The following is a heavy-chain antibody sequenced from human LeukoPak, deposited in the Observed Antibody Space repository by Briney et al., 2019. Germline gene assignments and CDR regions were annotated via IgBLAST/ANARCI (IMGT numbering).Heavy chain of an antibody. J-gene: IGHJ6*02. D-gene: IGHD2-8*01. CDR3: ARGPANGISV. CDR1: GGSISSSSYY. CDR2: IYYSGST. Sequence: PSETLSLTCTVSGGSISSSSYYWGWIRQPPGKGLEWIGSIYYSGSTYYNPSLKSRVTISVDTSKNQFSLKLSSVTAADTAVYYCARGPANGISVWGQGTTVTVSS. V-gene: IGHV4-39*07.